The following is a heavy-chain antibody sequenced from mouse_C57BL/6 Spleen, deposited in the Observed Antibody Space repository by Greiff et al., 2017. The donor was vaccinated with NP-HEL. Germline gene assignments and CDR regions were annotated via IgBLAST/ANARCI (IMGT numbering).Heavy chain of an antibody. CDR3: ARPYYYYGSISWFAY. J-gene: IGHJ3*01. CDR2: ISNGGGST. D-gene: IGHD1-1*01. V-gene: IGHV5-12*01. CDR1: GFTFSDYY. Sequence: EVKLVESGGGLVQPGGSLKLSCAASGFTFSDYYMYWVRQTPEKRLEWVAYISNGGGSTYYPDTVKGRFTISRDNAKNTLYLQMSRLKSEDTAMYYCARPYYYYGSISWFAYWGQGTLVTVSA.